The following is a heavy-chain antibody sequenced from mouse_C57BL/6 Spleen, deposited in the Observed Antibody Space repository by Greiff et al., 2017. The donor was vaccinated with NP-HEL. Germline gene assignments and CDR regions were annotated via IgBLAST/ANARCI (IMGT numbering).Heavy chain of an antibody. V-gene: IGHV5-9*01. J-gene: IGHJ4*01. Sequence: DVQLVESGGGLVKPGGSLKLSCAASGFTFSSYTMSWVRQTPEKRLEWVATISGGGGNTYYPDSVKGRFTISRDNAKNTLYLQMSSLRSEDTALYYCARHPPGAMDYWGQGTSVTVSS. CDR1: GFTFSSYT. CDR2: ISGGGGNT. CDR3: ARHPPGAMDY.